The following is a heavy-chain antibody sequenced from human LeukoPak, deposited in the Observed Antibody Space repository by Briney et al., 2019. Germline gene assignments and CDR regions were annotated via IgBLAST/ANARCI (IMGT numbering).Heavy chain of an antibody. CDR1: GGSISSYY. Sequence: PSETLSLTCTVSGGSISSYYWSWIRQPPGKGLEWIGYISYSGSTNFNPSLKSRVTISVDTSKNQLSLKLSSVTAADTAVYYCAREPGFDSSGYLNWFDPWGQRTLVTVSS. CDR2: ISYSGST. V-gene: IGHV4-59*01. D-gene: IGHD3-22*01. J-gene: IGHJ5*02. CDR3: AREPGFDSSGYLNWFDP.